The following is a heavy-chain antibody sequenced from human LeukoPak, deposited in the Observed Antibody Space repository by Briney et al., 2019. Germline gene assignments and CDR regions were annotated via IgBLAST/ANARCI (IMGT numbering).Heavy chain of an antibody. Sequence: GGSLRLSCAASGFTFSANWMHWVRHAPGKGLVWVSRINTDGRRTGYADSVKGRFTISRDNAKNTLYLQMNSLTAEDTAVYYCAGGRVRDYWGQGTLVTVSS. D-gene: IGHD2-15*01. CDR3: AGGRVRDY. J-gene: IGHJ4*02. CDR2: INTDGRRT. CDR1: GFTFSANW. V-gene: IGHV3-74*01.